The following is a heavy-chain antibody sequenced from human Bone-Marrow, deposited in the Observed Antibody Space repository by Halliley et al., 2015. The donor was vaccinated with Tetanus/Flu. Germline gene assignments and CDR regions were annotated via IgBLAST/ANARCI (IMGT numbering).Heavy chain of an antibody. CDR3: ARGSDLYYDSSGPHY. J-gene: IGHJ4*02. Sequence: SVIYSGGSPSYADSVKGRFTISRDNSKNTLYLQMNSLRAEDTAVYYCARGSDLYYDSSGPHYWGQGTLVTVSS. CDR2: IYSGGSP. V-gene: IGHV3-66*01. D-gene: IGHD3-22*01.